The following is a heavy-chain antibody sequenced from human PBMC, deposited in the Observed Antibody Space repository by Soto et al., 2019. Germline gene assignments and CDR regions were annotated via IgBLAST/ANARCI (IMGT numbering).Heavy chain of an antibody. D-gene: IGHD5-12*01. CDR3: ARAISGYVT. CDR1: GINYNTYA. Sequence: QGQLVQSGAEMKKPGASVKLSCKTSGINYNTYAILWVRQAPGQGLEWMGWINAGNGDTRYSQNFQGRVTLTRDTSASTVYMDLDSLKSEDTGVYYCARAISGYVTWGQGTLVTVSS. J-gene: IGHJ4*02. V-gene: IGHV1-3*01. CDR2: INAGNGDT.